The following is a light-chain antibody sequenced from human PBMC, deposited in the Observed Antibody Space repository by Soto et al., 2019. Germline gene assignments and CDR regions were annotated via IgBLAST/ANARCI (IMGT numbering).Light chain of an antibody. CDR1: SSDVGYSDH. CDR3: SSYTSSSTLVI. V-gene: IGLV2-14*01. J-gene: IGLJ2*01. Sequence: QSALTQPASVSGSPGQSITISCTGTSSDVGYSDHVSWYQQHPGKAPKLMIYHVSYRPSGVSNRFSVSKSGNTASLTISGLQAEDEADYYCSSYTSSSTLVIFGGGTKVTVL. CDR2: HVS.